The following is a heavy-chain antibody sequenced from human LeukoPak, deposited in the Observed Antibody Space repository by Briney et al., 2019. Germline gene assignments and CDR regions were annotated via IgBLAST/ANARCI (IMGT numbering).Heavy chain of an antibody. CDR3: ARGFTYDFWSGYPIFDP. CDR2: INHSGST. V-gene: IGHV4-34*01. D-gene: IGHD3-3*01. CDR1: GGSFSGYY. Sequence: SETLSLTCAVYGGSFSGYYWSWIRQPPGKGLEWTGEINHSGSTNYNPSLKSRVTISVDTSKNQFSLKLSSVTAADTAVYYCARGFTYDFWSGYPIFDPWGQGTLVTVSS. J-gene: IGHJ5*02.